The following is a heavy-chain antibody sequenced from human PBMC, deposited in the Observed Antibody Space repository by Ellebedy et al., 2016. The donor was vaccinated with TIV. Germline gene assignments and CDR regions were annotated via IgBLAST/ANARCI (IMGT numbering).Heavy chain of an antibody. CDR2: INPNSGDT. D-gene: IGHD5-12*01. CDR1: GYTFTGYY. J-gene: IGHJ4*02. Sequence: AASVKVSCKASGYTFTGYYMHWVRQAPGHGLEWMGSINPNSGDTDYAPNLQGRVTMTRDTSISTAYMELSSLRSDDTAVYYCARDISVPTIGWGYWGQGTLLTVSS. V-gene: IGHV1-2*02. CDR3: ARDISVPTIGWGY.